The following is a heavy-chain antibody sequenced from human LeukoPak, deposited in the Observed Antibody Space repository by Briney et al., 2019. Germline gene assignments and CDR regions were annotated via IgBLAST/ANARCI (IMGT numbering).Heavy chain of an antibody. CDR3: AKDLGGYCSSTSCRLFDY. CDR2: IRYDGSNK. V-gene: IGHV3-30*02. J-gene: IGHJ4*02. D-gene: IGHD2-2*01. Sequence: PGGSLRLSCAASGFTFSSYAMSWVRQAPGKGLEWVAFIRYDGSNKYYADSVKGRFTISRDNSKNTLYLQMNSLRAEDTAVYYCAKDLGGYCSSTSCRLFDYWGQGTLVTVSS. CDR1: GFTFSSYA.